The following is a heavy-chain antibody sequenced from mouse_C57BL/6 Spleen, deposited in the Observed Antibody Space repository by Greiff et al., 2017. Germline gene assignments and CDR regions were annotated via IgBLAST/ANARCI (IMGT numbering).Heavy chain of an antibody. V-gene: IGHV5-9-1*02. CDR3: TREGITTVVATKAMDY. CDR2: ISSGGDYI. CDR1: GFTFSSYA. J-gene: IGHJ4*01. D-gene: IGHD1-1*01. Sequence: EVKVEESGAGLVKPGGSLKLSCAASGFTFSSYAMSWVRQTPEKRLEWVAYISSGGDYIYYADTVKGRFTISRDNARNTLYLQMSSLKSEDTAMYYCTREGITTVVATKAMDYWGQGTSVTVSS.